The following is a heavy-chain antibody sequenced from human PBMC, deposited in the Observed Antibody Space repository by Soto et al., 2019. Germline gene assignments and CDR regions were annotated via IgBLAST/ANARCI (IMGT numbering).Heavy chain of an antibody. V-gene: IGHV3-11*01. J-gene: IGHJ4*02. CDR2: ISSREVTV. CDR3: ARVSASGWHVNGRDYFDS. Sequence: PWGSLRLSCAVSGFTFINYYIRCVRHSPLKWRECLSYISSREVTVYYADSVKGRFTISRDNTKNSLYLQMTTLRDEDTAVYYCARVSASGWHVNGRDYFDSWGQGTLVTVSS. D-gene: IGHD6-19*01. CDR1: GFTFINYY.